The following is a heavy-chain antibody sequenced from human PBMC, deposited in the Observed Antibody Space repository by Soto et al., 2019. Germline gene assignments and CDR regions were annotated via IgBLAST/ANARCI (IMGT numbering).Heavy chain of an antibody. V-gene: IGHV3-30-3*01. CDR3: ARDSYITIFGVVIPYYYYGMDD. J-gene: IGHJ6*02. D-gene: IGHD3-3*01. CDR1: GFTFSSYA. Sequence: QVQLVESGGGVVQPGRSLRLSCAASGFTFSSYAMHWVCQASGKGLEWVAVISYDGSNKYYADSVKGRFTISRDNSKNTLYLQMNSLRAEDTAVYYCARDSYITIFGVVIPYYYYGMDDWGQGTTVTVSS. CDR2: ISYDGSNK.